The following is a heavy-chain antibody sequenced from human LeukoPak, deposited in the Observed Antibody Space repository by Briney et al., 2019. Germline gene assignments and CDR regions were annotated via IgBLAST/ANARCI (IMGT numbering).Heavy chain of an antibody. V-gene: IGHV1-8*03. Sequence: ASVRVSCKASGYTFTSYDINWVRQATGQGLEWMGWMNPNSGNTGYAQKFQGRVTITRNTSISTAYMELSSLRSEDTAVYYCARSWGLGVVQDAFDIWGQGTMVTVSS. CDR3: ARSWGLGVVQDAFDI. CDR2: MNPNSGNT. D-gene: IGHD3-3*01. J-gene: IGHJ3*02. CDR1: GYTFTSYD.